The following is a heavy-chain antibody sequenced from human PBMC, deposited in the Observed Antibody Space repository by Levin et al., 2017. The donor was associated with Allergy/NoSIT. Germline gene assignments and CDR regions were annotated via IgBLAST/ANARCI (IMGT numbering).Heavy chain of an antibody. V-gene: IGHV3-69-1*01. CDR2: ISSGGDT. Sequence: MAGGSLRLSCAASGLTFSSYTVNWVRQAPGKGLQWVSFISSGGDTFYADSLRGRFTVSRDNARNSVYLQMNSLRAEDTAVYYCATNVRDAYTFALEIWGHGTLVTVS. CDR1: GLTFSSYT. J-gene: IGHJ3*02. CDR3: ATNVRDAYTFALEI. D-gene: IGHD5-24*01.